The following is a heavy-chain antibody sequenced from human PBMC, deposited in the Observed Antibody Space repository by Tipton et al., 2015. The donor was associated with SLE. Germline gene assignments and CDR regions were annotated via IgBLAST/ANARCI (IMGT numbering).Heavy chain of an antibody. CDR3: ASLGMGWYFDY. D-gene: IGHD7-27*01. CDR2: ISSSSSYI. J-gene: IGHJ4*02. V-gene: IGHV3-21*01. Sequence: SLRLSCAASGFTFSSYSMNWVRQAPGKGLEWVSSISSSSSYIYYADSVKGRFTISRDNAKNSLYLQMNSLRAEDTAVYYCASLGMGWYFDYWGQGTLVTVSS. CDR1: GFTFSSYS.